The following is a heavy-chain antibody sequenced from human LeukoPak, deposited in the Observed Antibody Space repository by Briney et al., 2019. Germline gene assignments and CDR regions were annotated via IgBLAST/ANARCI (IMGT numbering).Heavy chain of an antibody. CDR1: RGSISNSGYY. D-gene: IGHD3-16*01. Sequence: PSETLFLTCTVSRGSISNSGYYWGWIRQPPGKGLEWIGSIYYSGSTYYSPSLKNRVTISVDTSRNQFSLKLTSVTAADTAVYYCARGGSRLTTAGDLDYWGQGALVTVSS. CDR2: IYYSGST. J-gene: IGHJ4*02. V-gene: IGHV4-39*01. CDR3: ARGGSRLTTAGDLDY.